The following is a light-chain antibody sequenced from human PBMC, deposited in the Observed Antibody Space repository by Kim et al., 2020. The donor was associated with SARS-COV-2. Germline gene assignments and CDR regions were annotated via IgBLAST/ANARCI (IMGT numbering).Light chain of an antibody. CDR1: QDISSY. Sequence: CASVGNRVTITCRASQDISSYLAWYQQKPGKSPNLLISSASTLQIGVPTRFSGSGSGTEFTLTISSLQPEDFATYYCQHLNGPLTFGGRTKVDIK. CDR3: QHLNGPLT. V-gene: IGKV1-9*01. CDR2: SAS. J-gene: IGKJ4*01.